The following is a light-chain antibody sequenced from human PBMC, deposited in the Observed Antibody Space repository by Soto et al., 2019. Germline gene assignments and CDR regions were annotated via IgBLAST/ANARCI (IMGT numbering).Light chain of an antibody. CDR3: CSYTSTNTLVV. J-gene: IGLJ2*01. V-gene: IGLV2-14*01. CDR2: EVS. Sequence: QSALTQPASVSGSPGQSITISCTGTSSDVGAYNYVSWYQQHPGKAPKLMIYEVSARPSGVSNRFSGSKSGNTASLTISGLQAEDEADYYCCSYTSTNTLVVFGGGTKLTVL. CDR1: SSDVGAYNY.